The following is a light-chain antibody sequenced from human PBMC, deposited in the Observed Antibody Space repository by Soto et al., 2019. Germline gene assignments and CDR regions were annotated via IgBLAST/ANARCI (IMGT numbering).Light chain of an antibody. CDR3: SLYISGSTYV. Sequence: QYVMTEPPSVSGSTGQSVTISCTGTSSDVGSYNRLSWYQQPPGTAPKLIMYEVNTRPSGVPDRFSGSKSGSTASLTISGLQAEDEADYYCSLYISGSTYVFGTGTKV. CDR2: EVN. V-gene: IGLV2-18*01. CDR1: SSDVGSYNR. J-gene: IGLJ1*01.